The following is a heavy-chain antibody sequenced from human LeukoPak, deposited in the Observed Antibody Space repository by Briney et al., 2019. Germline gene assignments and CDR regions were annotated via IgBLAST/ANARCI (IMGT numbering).Heavy chain of an antibody. D-gene: IGHD1-26*01. CDR2: MNPDSGNT. CDR3: ATESYSGSYLYAFDI. V-gene: IGHV1-8*01. J-gene: IGHJ3*02. Sequence: ASVKVSCKASGYTFTSYDINWVRQATGQGLEWMGWMNPDSGNTVYAQKFQGRVTMTEDTSTDTAYMELSSLRSEDTAVYYCATESYSGSYLYAFDIWGQGTMVTVSS. CDR1: GYTFTSYD.